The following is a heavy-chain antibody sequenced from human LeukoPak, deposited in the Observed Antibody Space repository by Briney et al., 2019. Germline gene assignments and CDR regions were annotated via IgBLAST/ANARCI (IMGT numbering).Heavy chain of an antibody. V-gene: IGHV4-39*07. CDR3: ARGRPIHYYYDSSGYPYFDY. CDR1: GGSVSSSNYY. CDR2: INHSGST. Sequence: SETLSLTCTVSGGSVSSSNYYWSWIRQPPGKGLEWIGEINHSGSTNYNPSLKSRVTISVDTSKNQFSLKLSSVTAADTAVYYCARGRPIHYYYDSSGYPYFDYWGQGTLVTVSS. J-gene: IGHJ4*02. D-gene: IGHD3-22*01.